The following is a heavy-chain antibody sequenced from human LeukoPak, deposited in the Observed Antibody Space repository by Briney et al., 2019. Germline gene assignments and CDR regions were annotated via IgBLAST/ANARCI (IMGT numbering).Heavy chain of an antibody. J-gene: IGHJ4*02. Sequence: SETLSLTCAVYGGSFSGYYWSWIRQPPGKGLEWIGEINHSGSTNYNPSLKSRVTISVDTSKNQFSPKLSSVTAADTAVYYCARGRARTIFGVVTYQYYFDYWGQGTLVTVSS. D-gene: IGHD3-3*01. CDR1: GGSFSGYY. V-gene: IGHV4-34*01. CDR3: ARGRARTIFGVVTYQYYFDY. CDR2: INHSGST.